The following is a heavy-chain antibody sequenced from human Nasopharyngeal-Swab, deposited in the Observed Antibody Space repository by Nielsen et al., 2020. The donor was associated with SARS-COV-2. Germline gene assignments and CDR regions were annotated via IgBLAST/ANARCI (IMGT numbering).Heavy chain of an antibody. V-gene: IGHV1-18*04. Sequence: ASVKVSCKASGYTFTGYYMHWVRQAPGQGLEWMGWISAYNGNTNYAQKLQGRVTMTTDTSTSTAYMELRSLRSDDTAVYYCARLMIGWFDPWGQGTLVTVSS. CDR3: ARLMIGWFDP. CDR2: ISAYNGNT. CDR1: GYTFTGYY. D-gene: IGHD3-22*01. J-gene: IGHJ5*02.